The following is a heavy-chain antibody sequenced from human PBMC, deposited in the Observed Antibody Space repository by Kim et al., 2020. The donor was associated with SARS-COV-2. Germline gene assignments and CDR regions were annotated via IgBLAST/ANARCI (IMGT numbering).Heavy chain of an antibody. J-gene: IGHJ4*02. D-gene: IGHD6-13*01. Sequence: RGSLRLSCAASGFTFSSYWMSWVRQAPGKGLEWVANIKQDGSEKYYVDSVKGRFTISRDNAKNSLYLQMNSLRAEDTAVYYCARDLRWDPSSAALVFDYWGQGTLVTVSS. CDR3: ARDLRWDPSSAALVFDY. CDR2: IKQDGSEK. V-gene: IGHV3-7*03. CDR1: GFTFSSYW.